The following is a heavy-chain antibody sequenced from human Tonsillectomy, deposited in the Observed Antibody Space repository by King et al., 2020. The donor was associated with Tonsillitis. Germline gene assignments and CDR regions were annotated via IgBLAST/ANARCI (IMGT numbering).Heavy chain of an antibody. D-gene: IGHD2-15*01. CDR2: IRSKTYGGTT. J-gene: IGHJ4*02. CDR1: GFTFGDYA. CDR3: TRDRLLGGGYYFDY. V-gene: IGHV3-49*03. Sequence: VQLVESGGGLVQPGRSLRLSCTASGFTFGDYAMSWFRQAPGKGLEWVGFIRSKTYGGTTEYAASVKGRFTISRDDSKSIAYLQMNSLKTEDTAVYYCTRDRLLGGGYYFDYWGQGTLVTVSS.